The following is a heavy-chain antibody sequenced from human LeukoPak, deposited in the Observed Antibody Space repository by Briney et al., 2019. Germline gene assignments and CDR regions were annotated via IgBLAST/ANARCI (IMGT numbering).Heavy chain of an antibody. J-gene: IGHJ6*03. CDR2: ISAYDGNT. CDR3: ARDPKTDFWSGYLDPYYYYYYMDV. CDR1: GYTFTIYG. V-gene: IGHV1-18*01. D-gene: IGHD3-3*01. Sequence: ASVKVSSKASGYTFTIYGISWVRQAPGQGLEWMGWISAYDGNTNYAQKLQGRVTMTTDTSTSTAYMELRSLRSDDTAVYYCARDPKTDFWSGYLDPYYYYYYMDVWGKGTTVTVSS.